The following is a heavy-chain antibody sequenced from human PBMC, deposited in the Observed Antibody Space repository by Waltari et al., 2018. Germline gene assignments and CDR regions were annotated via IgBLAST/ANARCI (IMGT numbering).Heavy chain of an antibody. CDR3: AHYSSASFRYFDF. Sequence: QITLKESGPSLVKPTQTLTLTCTFSGFSFNTRGDGVGWIRQPPGKTLEWLTLIYWNDDVYYSPSLKTRLTITKDPTKNQVVLKMTNMDPVDTATYYCAHYSSASFRYFDFWGQGALVTVSS. D-gene: IGHD6-6*01. J-gene: IGHJ4*02. V-gene: IGHV2-5*01. CDR1: GFSFNTRGDG. CDR2: IYWNDDV.